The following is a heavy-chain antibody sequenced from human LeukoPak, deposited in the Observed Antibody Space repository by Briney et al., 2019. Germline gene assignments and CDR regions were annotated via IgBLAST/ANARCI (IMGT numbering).Heavy chain of an antibody. CDR2: IYYSGST. CDR3: AGDPRITIFGVVITTYYYFDY. CDR1: GGSISTYF. Sequence: PSETLSLTCTVSGGSISTYFWSWIRQPPGKGLEWIGYIYYSGSTNYNPSLKSRVTISLDTSKNQFSLKLSSVTAADTAVYYCAGDPRITIFGVVITTYYYFDYWGQGILVTVSS. D-gene: IGHD3-3*01. J-gene: IGHJ4*02. V-gene: IGHV4-59*12.